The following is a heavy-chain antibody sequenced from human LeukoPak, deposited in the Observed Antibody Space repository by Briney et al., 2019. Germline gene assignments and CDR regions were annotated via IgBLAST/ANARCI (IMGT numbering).Heavy chain of an antibody. CDR3: ARDRRYYDTRGSPLGWFAP. V-gene: IGHV3-7*03. CDR1: GFTFSAYW. D-gene: IGHD3-22*01. CDR2: IWEGVRET. J-gene: IGHJ5*02. Sequence: GGSLRLSCTASGFTFSAYWMNCGREAPGKGLEWVANIWEGVRETHYVDSVQGRFTISGDSAKTSLDLQMNSLRAEDAAVYYCARDRRYYDTRGSPLGWFAPWGQGTLVTVSS.